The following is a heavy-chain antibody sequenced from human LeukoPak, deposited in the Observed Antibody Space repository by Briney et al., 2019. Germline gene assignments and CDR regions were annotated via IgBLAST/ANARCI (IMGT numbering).Heavy chain of an antibody. CDR2: IYTSGST. CDR1: GVSINGYY. Sequence: SETLSLTCTVSGVSINGYYWSWIRQPAGRGLEWIGRIYTSGSTNYNPSLKSRVTMSLDRSKTQISLRLSSVTAADTAVYYCARVIRDAFDIWGQGTMVTVSS. J-gene: IGHJ3*02. D-gene: IGHD3-16*01. CDR3: ARVIRDAFDI. V-gene: IGHV4-4*07.